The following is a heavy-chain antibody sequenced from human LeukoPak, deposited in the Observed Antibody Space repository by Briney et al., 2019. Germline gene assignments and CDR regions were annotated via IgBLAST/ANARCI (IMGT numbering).Heavy chain of an antibody. V-gene: IGHV4-59*11. CDR2: IYYSGST. J-gene: IGHJ4*02. Sequence: SETLSLTCTVSGGSISSHYWSWIRQPPGKGLEWIGYIYYSGSTNYNPSLKSRVTISVDTSKNQFSPKLSSVTAADTAVYYCARLRYGDSRDWGQGTLVTVSS. D-gene: IGHD4-17*01. CDR3: ARLRYGDSRD. CDR1: GGSISSHY.